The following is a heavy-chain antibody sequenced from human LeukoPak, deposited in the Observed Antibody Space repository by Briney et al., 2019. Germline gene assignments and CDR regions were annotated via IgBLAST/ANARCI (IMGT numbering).Heavy chain of an antibody. CDR1: GYTFSSSY. CDR2: INLSNGDT. Sequence: ASVRVSCKASGYTFSSSYMHWVRQAPGQGLVWMGIINLSNGDTNVAQKFRGRVTVTSDTSTNTVYMELSGLTSEDTAVYYCARGNYGSRSYGAFDIWGQGTMVTVSS. CDR3: ARGNYGSRSYGAFDI. V-gene: IGHV1-46*01. D-gene: IGHD3-10*01. J-gene: IGHJ3*02.